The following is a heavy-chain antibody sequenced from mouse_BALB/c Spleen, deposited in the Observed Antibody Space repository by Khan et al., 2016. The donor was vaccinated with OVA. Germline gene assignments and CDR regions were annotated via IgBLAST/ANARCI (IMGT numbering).Heavy chain of an antibody. CDR2: MNYSGHT. J-gene: IGHJ3*01. D-gene: IGHD2-14*01. V-gene: IGHV3-8*02. Sequence: VQLQESGPSLVKPSQTLSLTCSVTGDSITSGYWNWIRKFPGNKFEYMGYMNYSGHTYYNPSLKSRISITRHTSKNQDYLQLNSVTTEATASYYCARSTYRYAFVYWGQGTLVSVSA. CDR3: ARSTYRYAFVY. CDR1: GDSITSGY.